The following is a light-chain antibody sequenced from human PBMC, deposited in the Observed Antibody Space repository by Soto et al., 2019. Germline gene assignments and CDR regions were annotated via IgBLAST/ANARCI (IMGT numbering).Light chain of an antibody. CDR3: QQSYNTPGLT. CDR1: QGIRND. V-gene: IGKV1-39*01. CDR2: AAS. Sequence: DIQMTQSPSSLSASVGDRVTITCRASQGIRNDLGWYQQKPGKAPKRLIYAASSLQSGVPSRFSGSGSVTHFTLTISVLQPDDFATYYCQQSYNTPGLTFGAVTKVYIK. J-gene: IGKJ4*01.